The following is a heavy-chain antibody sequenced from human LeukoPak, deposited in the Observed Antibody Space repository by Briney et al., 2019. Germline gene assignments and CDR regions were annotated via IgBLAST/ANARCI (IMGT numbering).Heavy chain of an antibody. D-gene: IGHD2-21*02. CDR1: GYTFTSYY. V-gene: IGHV1-46*01. Sequence: GASVKVSCKASGYTFTSYYMHWVRQAPGQGLEWMGIINPSGGSTSYAQKFQGRVTMTRDTSTSTVYMELSSLRSEDTAVYYCAREVSPIVVVTATMPSGDYWGQGTLVTVSS. CDR3: AREVSPIVVVTATMPSGDY. CDR2: INPSGGST. J-gene: IGHJ4*02.